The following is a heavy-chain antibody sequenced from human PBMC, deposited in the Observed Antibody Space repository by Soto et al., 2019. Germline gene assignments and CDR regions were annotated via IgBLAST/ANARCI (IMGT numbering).Heavy chain of an antibody. CDR2: ISADGGSA. J-gene: IGHJ6*02. CDR3: ARTAGCSGGTCSVAWGYYYYAMGV. D-gene: IGHD2-15*01. CDR1: GFTFSNFA. Sequence: EVQLLETGGDLVQPGGSLKLSCAGSGFTFSNFAMTWVRRPPGKGLEWVSVISADGGSAYYADSVRGRFTISRDNSKNTLYLPMHSLRGEDTAIYSCARTAGCSGGTCSVAWGYYYYAMGVWGQGNTVTVSS. V-gene: IGHV3-23*01.